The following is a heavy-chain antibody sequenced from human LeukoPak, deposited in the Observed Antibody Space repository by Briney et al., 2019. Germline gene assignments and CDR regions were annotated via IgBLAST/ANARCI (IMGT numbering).Heavy chain of an antibody. D-gene: IGHD2-2*01. V-gene: IGHV4-31*03. J-gene: IGHJ5*02. CDR2: IYYSGST. CDR1: GGSISSGGYY. CDR3: ARELSSPTNRFDP. Sequence: SETLSLTCTVSGGSISSGGYYWSWIRQHPGEGLEWIGYIYYSGSTYYNPSLKSRVTISVDTSKNQFSLKLSSVTAADTAVYYCARELSSPTNRFDPWGQGTLVTVSS.